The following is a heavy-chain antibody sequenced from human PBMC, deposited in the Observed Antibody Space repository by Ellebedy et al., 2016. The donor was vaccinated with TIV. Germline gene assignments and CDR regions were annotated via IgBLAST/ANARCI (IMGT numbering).Heavy chain of an antibody. CDR3: ARLGGNLRRIAAAGMPLVWYFDL. V-gene: IGHV5-51*01. CDR2: IYPGDSDT. J-gene: IGHJ2*01. CDR1: GYSFTSYW. D-gene: IGHD6-13*01. Sequence: GESLKISXKGSGYSFTSYWIGWVRQMPGKGLEWMGIIYPGDSDTRYSPSFQGQVTISADKSISTAYLQWSSLKASDTAMYYCARLGGNLRRIAAAGMPLVWYFDLWGRGTLVTVSS.